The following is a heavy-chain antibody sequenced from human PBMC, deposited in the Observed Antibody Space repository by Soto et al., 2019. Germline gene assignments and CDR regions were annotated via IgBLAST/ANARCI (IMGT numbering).Heavy chain of an antibody. V-gene: IGHV4-59*01. CDR2: IYYSGST. J-gene: IGHJ4*02. CDR3: ARGLYEIYYFDY. D-gene: IGHD2-2*02. Sequence: SETLSLTCTVSGGSISSYYWSWIRQPPGKGLEWIGYIYYSGSTNYNPSLKSRVTISVDTSKNQFSLKLSSVTAADTAVYYCARGLYEIYYFDYWGQGTLVTVS. CDR1: GGSISSYY.